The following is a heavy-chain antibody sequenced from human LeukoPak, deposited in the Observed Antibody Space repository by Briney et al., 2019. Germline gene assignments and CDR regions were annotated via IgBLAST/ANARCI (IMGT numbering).Heavy chain of an antibody. CDR2: IYYSGST. Sequence: SETLSLTCTVSGYSISSGYYWGWIRQPPGKGLEWIGSIYYSGSTYYNPSLKSRVTISVDTSKNQFSLKLSSVTAADTAVYYCVGSPPRNQLQGCGFAPGGQEPLVPLP. CDR3: VGSPPRNQLQGCGFAP. D-gene: IGHD1-14*01. V-gene: IGHV4-38-2*02. CDR1: GYSISSGYY. J-gene: IGHJ5*02.